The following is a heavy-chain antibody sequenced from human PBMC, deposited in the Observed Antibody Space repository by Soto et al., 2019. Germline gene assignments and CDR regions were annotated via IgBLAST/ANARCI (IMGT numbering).Heavy chain of an antibody. CDR2: IWYDGSTK. J-gene: IGHJ6*03. D-gene: IGHD3-3*01. V-gene: IGHV3-33*01. CDR3: ARAGVVIPIYYMDV. Sequence: GGSLRLSCAASGFTFSSFAIHWVRQAPGKGLEWVAVIWYDGSTKYYADSVKGRFTISRDNSKNTLYLQMNSLRAEDTAVYYCARAGVVIPIYYMDVWGKGTTVTVSS. CDR1: GFTFSSFA.